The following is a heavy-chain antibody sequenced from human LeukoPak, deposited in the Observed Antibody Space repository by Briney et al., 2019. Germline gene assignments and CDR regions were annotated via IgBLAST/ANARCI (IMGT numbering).Heavy chain of an antibody. CDR2: IYYSGST. D-gene: IGHD3-22*01. CDR3: ARGDSSGYYSPSLDY. V-gene: IGHV4-31*03. Sequence: SETLSLTCTVSGGSISSGGYYWSWIRQHPGKGLEWIGYIYYSGSTYYNPSLKSRVTISVDTSKNQFSLKLSPVTAADTAVYYCARGDSSGYYSPSLDYWGQGTLVTVSS. CDR1: GGSISSGGYY. J-gene: IGHJ4*02.